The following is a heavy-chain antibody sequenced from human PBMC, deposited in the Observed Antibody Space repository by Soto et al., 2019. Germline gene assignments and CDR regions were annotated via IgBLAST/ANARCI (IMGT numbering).Heavy chain of an antibody. CDR3: AKESGDIVLMVYAIDY. V-gene: IGHV3-23*01. CDR2: ISGSGGST. J-gene: IGHJ4*02. CDR1: GFTFRSYA. Sequence: PGGSLRLSCAASGFTFRSYAMSWVRQAPGKGLEWVSAISGSGGSTYYADSVKGRFTISRDNSKNTLYLQMNSLRAEDTAVYYCAKESGDIVLMVYAIDYWGQGTLVTVSS. D-gene: IGHD2-8*01.